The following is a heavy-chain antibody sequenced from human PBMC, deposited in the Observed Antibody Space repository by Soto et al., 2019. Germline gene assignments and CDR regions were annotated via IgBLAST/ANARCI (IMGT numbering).Heavy chain of an antibody. V-gene: IGHV4-39*01. Sequence: PSATLSLTCTVSSESILSIYCHWRWIRHPLGKGLEWIASIKYSGTTFYNPSLKSRATLSVDTSKNQFALKLSSVTAAETAVYYCARHGITGSYYDAFDIWGQGTMVTVS. CDR3: ARHGITGSYYDAFDI. D-gene: IGHD1-26*01. CDR2: IKYSGTT. CDR1: SESILSIYCH. J-gene: IGHJ3*02.